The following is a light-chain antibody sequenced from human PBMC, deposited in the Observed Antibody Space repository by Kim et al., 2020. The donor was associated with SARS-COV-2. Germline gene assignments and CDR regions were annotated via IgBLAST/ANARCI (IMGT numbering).Light chain of an antibody. CDR3: QSYNRDNVI. V-gene: IGLV6-57*03. Sequence: GKTVTISCTRSRGSIADNYVQWYQQRPGGVPTTVIYEDDQRPSGVSDRFSGSIDNSSNSASLTISGLRTEDEADYYCQSYNRDNVIFGGGTQLTVL. J-gene: IGLJ2*01. CDR2: EDD. CDR1: RGSIADNY.